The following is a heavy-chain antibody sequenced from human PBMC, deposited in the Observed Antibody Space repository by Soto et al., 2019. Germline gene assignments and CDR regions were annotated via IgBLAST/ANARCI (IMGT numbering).Heavy chain of an antibody. J-gene: IGHJ1*01. CDR3: ARPFYDYVWGIYRFEYFQH. CDR1: GGTFSSYA. V-gene: IGHV1-69*13. D-gene: IGHD3-16*02. Sequence: SVKVSCKASGGTFSSYAISWVRQAPGQGLEWMGVIIPKFGTVNYAQKFEGRVTITADESTGTAYMELSSLRSEDSAVYYCARPFYDYVWGIYRFEYFQHWGQGTLVTVSS. CDR2: IIPKFGTV.